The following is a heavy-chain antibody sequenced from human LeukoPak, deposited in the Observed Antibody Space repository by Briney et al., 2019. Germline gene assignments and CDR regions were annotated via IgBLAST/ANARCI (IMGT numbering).Heavy chain of an antibody. CDR3: TTGVMITFGGVIVFDY. D-gene: IGHD3-16*02. J-gene: IGHJ4*02. Sequence: PGGSLRLSCAASGFTFSNAWMSWVRQAPGKGLEWVGRIKSKTDGGTTDYAAPVKGRFTISRDDSKNTLYPQMNSLKTEDTAVYYCTTGVMITFGGVIVFDYWGQGTLVTVSS. V-gene: IGHV3-15*01. CDR2: IKSKTDGGTT. CDR1: GFTFSNAW.